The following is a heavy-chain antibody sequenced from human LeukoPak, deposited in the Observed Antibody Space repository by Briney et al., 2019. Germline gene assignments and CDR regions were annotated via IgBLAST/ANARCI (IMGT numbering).Heavy chain of an antibody. CDR1: SASISSYNYY. Sequence: SETLSLTCTVSSASISSYNYYWGWIRQPPGKGLEWIGSIYYTGSTYNNPSLKSRVTMSVDTSNNQFSLKLTSVTAADTAVYYCASSLEDSSGYYPVGDAFDIWGQGTMVTVSS. J-gene: IGHJ3*02. CDR3: ASSLEDSSGYYPVGDAFDI. D-gene: IGHD3-22*01. CDR2: IYYTGST. V-gene: IGHV4-39*01.